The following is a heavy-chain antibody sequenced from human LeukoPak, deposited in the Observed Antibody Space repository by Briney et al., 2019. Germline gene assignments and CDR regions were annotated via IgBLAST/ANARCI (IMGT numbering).Heavy chain of an antibody. CDR2: IYYSGST. Sequence: PSETLSLTCTVSGGSISSSSYYWGWIRQPPGKGLEWIGSIYYSGSTYYNPSLKSRVTISVDTSKNQFSLKLSSVTAADTAVYCCARHRWRSSGWYSNSDYWGQGTLVTVSS. CDR3: ARHRWRSSGWYSNSDY. J-gene: IGHJ4*02. CDR1: GGSISSSSYY. D-gene: IGHD6-19*01. V-gene: IGHV4-39*01.